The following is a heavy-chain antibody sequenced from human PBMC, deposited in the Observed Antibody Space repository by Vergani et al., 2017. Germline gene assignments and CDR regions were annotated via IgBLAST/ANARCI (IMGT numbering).Heavy chain of an antibody. V-gene: IGHV1-69*13. CDR1: GYTFTSYG. CDR3: ARDSPLVVPAAIFYYYYGMDV. D-gene: IGHD2-2*01. Sequence: QVQLVQSGAEVKKPGASVKVSCKASGYTFTSYGISWVRQAPGQGLEWMGGIIPIFGTANYAQKFQGRVTITADESTSTAYMELSSLRSEDTAVYYCARDSPLVVPAAIFYYYYGMDVWGQGTTVTVSS. CDR2: IIPIFGTA. J-gene: IGHJ6*02.